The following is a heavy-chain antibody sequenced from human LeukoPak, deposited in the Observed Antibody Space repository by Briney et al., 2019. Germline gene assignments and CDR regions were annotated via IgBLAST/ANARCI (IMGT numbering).Heavy chain of an antibody. CDR3: ARVRDGSSFSAFDM. D-gene: IGHD1-26*01. Sequence: AETLSLTCTVSGGSISSYYWSWIRQPPGKGLEWIGCIYYSGTTNYNPSLKSRVTISVDTSKNQFSLKLSSVSAADTAVYYCARVRDGSSFSAFDMWGQGTMVTVSS. J-gene: IGHJ3*02. CDR2: IYYSGTT. V-gene: IGHV4-59*01. CDR1: GGSISSYY.